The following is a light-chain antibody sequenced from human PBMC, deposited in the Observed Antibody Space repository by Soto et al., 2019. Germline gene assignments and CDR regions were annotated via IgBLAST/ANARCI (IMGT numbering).Light chain of an antibody. CDR1: QSVSGY. CDR2: RIF. Sequence: EIVITRAPSPVFVFPGETIPPSLRDSQSVSGYLEWFHQKPGQAPRLVLLRIFTREIGVPARFSGSGAETECTRTISGLQSEDAGVDYCQQHYSWTWTFGQGTKVDIK. J-gene: IGKJ1*01. CDR3: QQHYSWTWT. V-gene: IGKV3-15*01.